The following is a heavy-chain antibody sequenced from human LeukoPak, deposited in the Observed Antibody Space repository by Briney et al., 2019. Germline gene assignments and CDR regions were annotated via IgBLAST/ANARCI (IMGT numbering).Heavy chain of an antibody. V-gene: IGHV3-23*01. CDR2: ISGSGGST. CDR1: GFTFSSYA. CDR3: AKDRDYYDSSAFDY. J-gene: IGHJ4*02. Sequence: GGSLRLSCAASGFTFSSYAMNWVRQAPGKGLEWVSSISGSGGSTYYADSVKGRFTISRDNSKNTLYLQMNSLRAEDTAVYYCAKDRDYYDSSAFDYWGQGTLVTVSS. D-gene: IGHD3-22*01.